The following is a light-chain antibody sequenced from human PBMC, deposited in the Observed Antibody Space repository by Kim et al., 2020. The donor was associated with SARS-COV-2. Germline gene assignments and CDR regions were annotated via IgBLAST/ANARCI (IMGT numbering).Light chain of an antibody. CDR3: LLYYGGGQAWV. Sequence: GTVTLTCASSTGAVTSGHYQIWFQQKPGQAPRALLYSATEKHSWTPARFSGSLLGDKAALTLSDVQPEDEAEYYCLLYYGGGQAWVFGGGTKLTVL. CDR2: SAT. CDR1: TGAVTSGHY. V-gene: IGLV7-43*01. J-gene: IGLJ3*02.